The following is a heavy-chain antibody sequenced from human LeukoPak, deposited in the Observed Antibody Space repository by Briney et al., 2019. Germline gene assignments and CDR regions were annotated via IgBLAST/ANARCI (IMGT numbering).Heavy chain of an antibody. J-gene: IGHJ4*02. D-gene: IGHD3-22*01. CDR2: IYSGGST. CDR3: ARADSSGYWDFDY. CDR1: GFTVSSNY. Sequence: PGGSLRLSCAASGFTVSSNYMSWVRQAPGKGLEWVSVIYSGGSTYYADSVKGRFTISRENAKNSLYLQMNSLRAGDTAVYYCARADSSGYWDFDYWGQGTLVTVSS. V-gene: IGHV3-53*01.